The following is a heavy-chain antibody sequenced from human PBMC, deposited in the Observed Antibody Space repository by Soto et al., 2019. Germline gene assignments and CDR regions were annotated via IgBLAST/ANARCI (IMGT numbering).Heavy chain of an antibody. CDR3: AKDWKYYYGSGSYPYAFDI. V-gene: IGHV3-23*01. D-gene: IGHD3-10*01. Sequence: EVQLLESGGGLVQPGGSLRLSCAASGFTFSSYAMSWVRQAPGKGLEWVSAISGSGGSTYYADSVKGRFTISRENSKNTLYLQMNSLRAEDTAVYYCAKDWKYYYGSGSYPYAFDIWGQGTMVTVSS. CDR1: GFTFSSYA. CDR2: ISGSGGST. J-gene: IGHJ3*02.